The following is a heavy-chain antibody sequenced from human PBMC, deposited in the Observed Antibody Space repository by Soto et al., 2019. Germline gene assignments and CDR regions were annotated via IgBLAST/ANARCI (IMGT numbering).Heavy chain of an antibody. J-gene: IGHJ4*02. CDR3: ARMGVWGNFRYADY. CDR2: TSNGGNT. D-gene: IGHD3-16*01. Sequence: PGGSLRLSCAASGFTGSTNYISWVRQAPGKGLEWVSVTSNGGNTYYTDSVKGRCTISRDTSKNTLFLQMNSLRAEDTAVYYCARMGVWGNFRYADYWGQGTLVTVSS. CDR1: GFTGSTNY. V-gene: IGHV3-53*01.